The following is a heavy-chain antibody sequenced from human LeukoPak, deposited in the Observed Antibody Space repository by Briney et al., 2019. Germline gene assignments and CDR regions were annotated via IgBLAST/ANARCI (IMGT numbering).Heavy chain of an antibody. CDR3: VRDSRPGGAMGLYHNFDH. Sequence: GGSLRLSCAASGFKFGDFWMAWVRQTPGKGLEWVADIKEDGSEKYYVDSVKGRFTISRDNDKNSLYLQMNSLRGDDTAVYFCVRDSRPGGAMGLYHNFDHWGLGTLVTVSS. CDR1: GFKFGDFW. CDR2: IKEDGSEK. D-gene: IGHD3-16*01. J-gene: IGHJ4*02. V-gene: IGHV3-7*01.